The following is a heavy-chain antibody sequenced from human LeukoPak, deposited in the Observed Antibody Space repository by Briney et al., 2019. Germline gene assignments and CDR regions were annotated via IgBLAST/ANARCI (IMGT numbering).Heavy chain of an antibody. V-gene: IGHV4-4*07. Sequence: SETLSLTCTVSGGSISSYSWSWIRQPGWKGVEWIGRIYTSGSTNYNPSLKSRVTISVDKSNNQFSLRLSSVTAADTAVYYCAREDYVWGSYCFDYWGQGTLATVSS. CDR1: GGSISSYS. CDR2: IYTSGST. J-gene: IGHJ4*02. D-gene: IGHD3-16*01. CDR3: AREDYVWGSYCFDY.